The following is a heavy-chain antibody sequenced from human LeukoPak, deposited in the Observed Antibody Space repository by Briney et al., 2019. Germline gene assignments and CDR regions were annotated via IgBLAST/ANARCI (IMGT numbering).Heavy chain of an antibody. CDR2: IKQDGSAK. CDR3: VRGGGTLDM. CDR1: GFTITSHW. J-gene: IGHJ3*02. D-gene: IGHD1-1*01. V-gene: IGHV3-7*01. Sequence: GGSLRLSCAASGFTITSHWMSWVRQAPGKRPEWVSNIKQDGSAKYYLYSVKGRFTISRDNAKNTLYQQMNSLRDEDTEMYYCVRGGGTLDMWGQGAMVTVSS.